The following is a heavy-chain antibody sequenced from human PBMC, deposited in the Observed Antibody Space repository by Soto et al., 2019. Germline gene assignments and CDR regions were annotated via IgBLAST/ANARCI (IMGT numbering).Heavy chain of an antibody. CDR1: GFTFSSYW. Sequence: GWSLRLSCAASGFTFSSYWMHWVRQAPGKGLVWVSRINSDGSSTSYADSVKGRFSISRDNAKNTLYLQMNSLRDEDTAVYYCARDNGLAGSFDPWGQGTLVTVSS. CDR2: INSDGSST. V-gene: IGHV3-74*01. J-gene: IGHJ5*02. CDR3: ARDNGLAGSFDP. D-gene: IGHD6-13*01.